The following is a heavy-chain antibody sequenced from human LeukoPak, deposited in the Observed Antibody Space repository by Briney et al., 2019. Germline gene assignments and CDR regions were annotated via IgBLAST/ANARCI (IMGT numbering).Heavy chain of an antibody. D-gene: IGHD4-17*01. CDR2: VKEDGGAK. CDR1: GFTFSRYW. Sequence: PGGSLRLSCVASGFTFSRYWMSWVRQGPGKGLEWVANVKEDGGAKYYADSVEGRFTISRDNAKNSLYLQMCSLRAEDTAVYYCARGGAFGDYSYYFDYWGQGTLVTVSS. J-gene: IGHJ4*02. CDR3: ARGGAFGDYSYYFDY. V-gene: IGHV3-7*02.